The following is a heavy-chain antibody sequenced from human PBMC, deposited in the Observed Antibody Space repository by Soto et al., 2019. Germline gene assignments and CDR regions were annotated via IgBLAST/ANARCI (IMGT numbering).Heavy chain of an antibody. CDR2: INTNTGNP. D-gene: IGHD6-19*01. J-gene: IGHJ4*02. V-gene: IGHV7-4-1*01. Sequence: ASVKVSCKASGYTFTSYAMNWVRQAPGQGLEWMGWINTNTGNPTYAQGFTGRFVFSLDTSVSTAYLQICSLKAEDTAVYYCARDVDNGSGWYPKPSAYWSQGTLVTVSS. CDR3: ARDVDNGSGWYPKPSAY. CDR1: GYTFTSYA.